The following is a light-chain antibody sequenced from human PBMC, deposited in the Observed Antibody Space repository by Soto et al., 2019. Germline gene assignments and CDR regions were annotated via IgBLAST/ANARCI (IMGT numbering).Light chain of an antibody. CDR2: DAS. J-gene: IGKJ5*01. CDR1: QSISSW. V-gene: IGKV1-5*01. Sequence: QMTQYPSALPASVRDSVTITCRASQSISSWLAWYQQKPGKAPKLLIYDASSLESGVPSRFSGSGSGTEFTLTISSLQPDDFVTSYCHQYQTYATFGQGTRLEIK. CDR3: HQYQTYAT.